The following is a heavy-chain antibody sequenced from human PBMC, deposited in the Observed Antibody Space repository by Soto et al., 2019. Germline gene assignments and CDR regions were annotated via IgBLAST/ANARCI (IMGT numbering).Heavy chain of an antibody. CDR2: IKSKTDGGAT. CDR3: TTRRNGFDY. V-gene: IGHV3-15*07. J-gene: IGHJ4*02. Sequence: GGSLRLSCAASGFTFSDAWMNWVRQAPGKGLEWVGRIKSKTDGGATDYAASVKGRFIISRDDSKNTLYLQMSSLKTEDTAVYYCTTRRNGFDYWGQGIMVTVSS. CDR1: GFTFSDAW.